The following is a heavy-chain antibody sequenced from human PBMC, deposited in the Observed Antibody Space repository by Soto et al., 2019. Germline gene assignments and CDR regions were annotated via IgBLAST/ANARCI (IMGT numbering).Heavy chain of an antibody. D-gene: IGHD2-2*01. J-gene: IGHJ6*02. V-gene: IGHV1-69*01. CDR2: IIPISDTT. CDR1: GGTFSSYA. CDR3: ARSQGSSASLEIYYYYYYGMDV. Sequence: QVQLVQSGAEVKKPGSSVKVSCKASGGTFSSYAISWVRQAPGQGLEWMGGIIPISDTTNYAQKFQGRVTITADEFTSTAYMETSSLRSEDTAVYYCARSQGSSASLEIYYYYYYGMDVWGQGTTVTVSS.